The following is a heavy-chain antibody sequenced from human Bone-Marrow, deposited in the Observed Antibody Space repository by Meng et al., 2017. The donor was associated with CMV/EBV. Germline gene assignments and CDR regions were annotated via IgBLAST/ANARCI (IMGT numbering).Heavy chain of an antibody. CDR1: GFTFSSYG. V-gene: IGHV3-30*02. Sequence: GESLKISCAASGFTFSSYGMHWVRQAPGKGLEWVAFIRYDGSNKYYADSVKGRFTISRDNSKNTLYLQMNSLRAEDTAVYYCAKDPTAGYCSSTSCNGDYFDYWGQGTRVTVYS. CDR3: AKDPTAGYCSSTSCNGDYFDY. J-gene: IGHJ4*02. D-gene: IGHD2-2*03. CDR2: IRYDGSNK.